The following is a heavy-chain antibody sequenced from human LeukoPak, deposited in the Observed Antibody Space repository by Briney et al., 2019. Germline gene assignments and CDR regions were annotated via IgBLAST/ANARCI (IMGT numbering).Heavy chain of an antibody. CDR2: ISSSSSYI. Sequence: GGSLRLSCAASGFTFSSYSMNWVRQAPGKGLEWVSSISSSSSYIYYADSVKGRFTISRDNAKNSLYLQMNSLRAEDTAVYYCARGGSGYDILTGSGYWGRGTLVTVSS. CDR3: ARGGSGYDILTGSGY. J-gene: IGHJ4*02. CDR1: GFTFSSYS. V-gene: IGHV3-21*01. D-gene: IGHD3-9*01.